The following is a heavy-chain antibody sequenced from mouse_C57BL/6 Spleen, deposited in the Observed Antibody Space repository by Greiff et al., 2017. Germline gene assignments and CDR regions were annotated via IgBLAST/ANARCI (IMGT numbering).Heavy chain of an antibody. J-gene: IGHJ2*01. CDR3: AATVVGDY. CDR1: GFTFSDAW. V-gene: IGHV6-6*01. D-gene: IGHD1-1*01. Sequence: EVKLMESGGGLVQPGGSMKLSCAASGFTFSDAWMDWVRQSPEKGLEWVADISNKANNPATYYAVSVKGRFTISRDDYKSSVYLQMNSLRAEGTGIYCCAATVVGDYWGQGTTLTVSS. CDR2: ISNKANNPAT.